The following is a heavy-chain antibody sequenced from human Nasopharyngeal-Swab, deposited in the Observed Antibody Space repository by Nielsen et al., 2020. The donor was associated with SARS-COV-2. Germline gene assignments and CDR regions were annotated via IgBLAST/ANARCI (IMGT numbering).Heavy chain of an antibody. J-gene: IGHJ6*03. CDR2: IDWDDDK. D-gene: IGHD6-13*01. CDR3: ARAQTSSWAVRYYYYMDV. V-gene: IGHV2-70*01. Sequence: WIRQPQGKALEWLALIDWDDDKYYSTSLRTRLTISKDTSKNQVVLTMTNMDPVDTATYYCARAQTSSWAVRYYYYMDVWGKGTTVTVSS.